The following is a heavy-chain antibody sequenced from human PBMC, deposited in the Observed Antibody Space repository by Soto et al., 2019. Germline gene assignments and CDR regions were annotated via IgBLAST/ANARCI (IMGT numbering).Heavy chain of an antibody. CDR2: INDSGNI. V-gene: IGHV4-34*01. D-gene: IGHD3-10*01. CDR1: GGSFSGYQ. CDR3: ARGLILWFGELSRRGGYYYYMDV. J-gene: IGHJ6*03. Sequence: QVQLQQWGAGLLKPSETLSLTCAVYGGSFSGYQWTWIRQTPGKRLEWIGEINDSGNINYNPSLKSRVTSLVDTPKKQISLKLRYVTDADTDVYYCARGLILWFGELSRRGGYYYYMDVWGKGTTVTVSS.